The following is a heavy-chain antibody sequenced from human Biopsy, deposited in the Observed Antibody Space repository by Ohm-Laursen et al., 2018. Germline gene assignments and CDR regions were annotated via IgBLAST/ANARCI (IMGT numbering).Heavy chain of an antibody. V-gene: IGHV3-11*01. CDR2: ISDGGTTI. Sequence: SLRLSCSASGFPFSDYYMRWIRQAPGKGLDWVSYISDGGTTIYYADSVKGRFTISRDNAKKSLYLQMNSLRAEDTAVYYCARDTRWSPYGMDLWGQGTTVTVSS. D-gene: IGHD4-23*01. J-gene: IGHJ6*02. CDR3: ARDTRWSPYGMDL. CDR1: GFPFSDYY.